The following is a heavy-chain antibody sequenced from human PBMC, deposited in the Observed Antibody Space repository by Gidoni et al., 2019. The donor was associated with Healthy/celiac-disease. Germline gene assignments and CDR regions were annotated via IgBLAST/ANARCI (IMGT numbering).Heavy chain of an antibody. D-gene: IGHD3-3*01. CDR1: GFTFSSYA. V-gene: IGHV3-23*01. CDR2: ISGSGGST. CDR3: AKAPIYDFWSGNWFDP. Sequence: EVQLLESGGGLVQHGGSLSLSCAASGFTFSSYAMSWVRQAPGKWLEWVSAISGSGGSTYYADSVKGRFTISRDNSKNTLYLQMNSLRAEDTAVYYCAKAPIYDFWSGNWFDPWGQGTLVTVSS. J-gene: IGHJ5*02.